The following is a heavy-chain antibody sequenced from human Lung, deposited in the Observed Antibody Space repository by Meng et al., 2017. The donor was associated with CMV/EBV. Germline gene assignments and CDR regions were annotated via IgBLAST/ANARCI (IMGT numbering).Heavy chain of an antibody. J-gene: IGHJ6*02. CDR2: INWNGGST. V-gene: IGHV3-20*04. D-gene: IGHD6-6*01. CDR3: AREEYSSSSQAGQYYYYYYGMDF. Sequence: ESXKISXAASGFTFDDYGMSWVRQAPGKGLEWVSGINWNGGSTGYADSVKGRFTISRDNAKNSLYLQMNSLRAEDTALYYCAREEYSSSSQAGQYYYYYYGMDFWGQGXTVTVSS. CDR1: GFTFDDYG.